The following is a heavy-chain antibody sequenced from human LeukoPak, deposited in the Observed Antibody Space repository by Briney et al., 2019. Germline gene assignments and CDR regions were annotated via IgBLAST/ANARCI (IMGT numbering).Heavy chain of an antibody. J-gene: IGHJ4*02. D-gene: IGHD3-10*01. V-gene: IGHV1-18*01. CDR2: ISAYNGNT. CDR3: ARDLDGSGSYYTDY. CDR1: AYTFSNYG. Sequence: VKVSCKASAYTFSNYGFNWVRQAPGQGLEWMGWISAYNGNTKYAQKLQGRFTMSTDTSTSTAYMELRSLTSDDTAVYYCARDLDGSGSYYTDYWGQGTLVTVSS.